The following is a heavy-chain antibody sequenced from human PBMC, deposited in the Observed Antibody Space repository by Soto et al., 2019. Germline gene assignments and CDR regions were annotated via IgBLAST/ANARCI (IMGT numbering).Heavy chain of an antibody. V-gene: IGHV1-3*01. CDR1: GYTFTSYG. D-gene: IGHD1-7*01. Sequence: ASVKVSCKASGYTFTSYGMNWVRQAPGRGLEWMGWIDPGNGNTKYSQKFEARVTLTRDTAASTAYMELNSLRSDDTAVYYCARDPIWTYTWNYARLNYLDPWGQGTLVTVSS. CDR2: IDPGNGNT. J-gene: IGHJ5*02. CDR3: ARDPIWTYTWNYARLNYLDP.